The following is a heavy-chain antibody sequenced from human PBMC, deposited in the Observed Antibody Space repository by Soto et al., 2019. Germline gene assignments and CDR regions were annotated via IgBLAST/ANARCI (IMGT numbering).Heavy chain of an antibody. Sequence: ASVKVSCKASGYTFTSYYIHWVRQAPGQGLEWMGWINPYNGGANFAQEFQGRVTMTRDTSLSIVYMEVTRLTYDDTAVYYCARDNYNYSGMDVWGQGTTVTVSS. CDR2: INPYNGGA. V-gene: IGHV1-2*02. J-gene: IGHJ6*02. CDR1: GYTFTSYY. CDR3: ARDNYNYSGMDV.